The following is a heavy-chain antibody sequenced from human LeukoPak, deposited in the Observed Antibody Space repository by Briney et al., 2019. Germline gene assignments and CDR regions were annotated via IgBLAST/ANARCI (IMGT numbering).Heavy chain of an antibody. V-gene: IGHV3-74*01. CDR3: ASSGIAVAGYFDY. Sequence: GSLRLSCAASGFSFTNYWMHWVRQAPGKGLVWVSHINSDGSATRYADSVKGRFTISRDNAMNTLYLQMNSLRGEDTAVYYCASSGIAVAGYFDYWGQGTLVTVSS. J-gene: IGHJ4*02. D-gene: IGHD6-19*01. CDR2: INSDGSAT. CDR1: GFSFTNYW.